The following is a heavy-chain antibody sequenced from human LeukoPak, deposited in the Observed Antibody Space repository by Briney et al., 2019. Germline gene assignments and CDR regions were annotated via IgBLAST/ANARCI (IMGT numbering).Heavy chain of an antibody. J-gene: IGHJ4*02. CDR1: GGSISSSSYY. CDR2: IYYSGST. V-gene: IGHV4-39*01. CDR3: ARQTTVTSFDY. D-gene: IGHD4-11*01. Sequence: PSETLSLTCTASGGSISSSSYYWGWIRQPPGKGLEWIGSIYYSGSTYYNPSLKSRVTISVDTSKDQFSLKLSSVTAADTAVYYCARQTTVTSFDYWGQGTLVTVSS.